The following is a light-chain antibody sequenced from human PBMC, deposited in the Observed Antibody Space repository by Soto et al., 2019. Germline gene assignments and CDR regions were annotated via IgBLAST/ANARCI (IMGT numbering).Light chain of an antibody. Sequence: QSALTQPASVSGSPGQSITISCTGTSSDVGAYNYVSWYQQHPGKVPKLMIYDVSDRPSGVSNRFSGSKSGNTASLTISGLQAEDKADYYCISFTRSNSYVFGTGTKVTVL. V-gene: IGLV2-14*03. J-gene: IGLJ1*01. CDR2: DVS. CDR3: ISFTRSNSYV. CDR1: SSDVGAYNY.